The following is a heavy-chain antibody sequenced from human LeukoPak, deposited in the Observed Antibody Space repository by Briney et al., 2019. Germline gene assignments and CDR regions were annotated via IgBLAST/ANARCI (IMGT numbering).Heavy chain of an antibody. Sequence: SQTLSLTCTVSGASISSGSYYWSWIRQPAGKGLEWIGEINHSGSTNYNPSLKSRVTISVDTSKNQFSLKLSSVTAADTAVYYCARGRYSYGHLGSWFDPWGQGTLVTVSS. CDR3: ARGRYSYGHLGSWFDP. J-gene: IGHJ5*02. CDR2: INHSGST. D-gene: IGHD5-18*01. V-gene: IGHV4-61*09. CDR1: GASISSGSYY.